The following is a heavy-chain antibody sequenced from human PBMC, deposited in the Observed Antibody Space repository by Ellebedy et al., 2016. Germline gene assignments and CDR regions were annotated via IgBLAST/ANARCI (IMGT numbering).Heavy chain of an antibody. D-gene: IGHD3-16*01. CDR2: AGNKVNRYTK. CDR1: GFSFRDYE. J-gene: IGHJ5*02. V-gene: IGHV3-72*01. CDR3: ARDYWGSYES. Sequence: GESLKISCAASGFSFRDYEMDWVRQAPGKGLEWVGRAGNKVNRYTKTYAASVKGRFTISRDDSKNSMYLEMNSLKTEDTAVYYCARDYWGSYESWGQGTLVTVSS.